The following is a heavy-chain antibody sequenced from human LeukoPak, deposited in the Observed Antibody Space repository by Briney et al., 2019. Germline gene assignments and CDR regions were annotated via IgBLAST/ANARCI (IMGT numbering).Heavy chain of an antibody. CDR2: IYYSGST. CDR1: GGSISSYY. Sequence: SEILSLTCTVSGGSISSYYWSWIRQPPGKGLEWIGYIYYSGSTNYNPSLKSRVTISVDTSKNQFSLKLSSVTAADTAVYYCARDLRSIAADWFDPWGQGTLVTVSS. D-gene: IGHD6-13*01. CDR3: ARDLRSIAADWFDP. V-gene: IGHV4-59*01. J-gene: IGHJ5*02.